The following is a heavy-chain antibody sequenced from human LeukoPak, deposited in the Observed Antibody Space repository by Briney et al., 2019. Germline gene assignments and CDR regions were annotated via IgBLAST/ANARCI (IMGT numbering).Heavy chain of an antibody. CDR2: IIPIFGTA. J-gene: IGHJ6*03. CDR1: GGTFSSYA. D-gene: IGHD5-18*01. CDR3: ARAPDERYSYGYYYYMDV. V-gene: IGHV1-69*13. Sequence: GASVKVSCXASGGTFSSYAISWVRQAPGQGLEWMGGIIPIFGTANYAQKFQGRVTITADESTSTAYMELSSLRSEDTAVYYCARAPDERYSYGYYYYMDVWGKGTTVTVSS.